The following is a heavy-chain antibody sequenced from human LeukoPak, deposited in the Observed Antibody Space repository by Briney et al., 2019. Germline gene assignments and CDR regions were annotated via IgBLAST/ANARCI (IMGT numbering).Heavy chain of an antibody. D-gene: IGHD3-10*01. J-gene: IGHJ6*02. Sequence: GESLKISCKGSGYSFTTYWIGWVRQMPGKGLEWMGIIYPGDSDPRYSPSFQGQVTISADKSISTAYLQWSSLKASDTAVYYCARHSVLDVRVPTSQYYYALDVWGQGTTVTVSS. CDR3: ARHSVLDVRVPTSQYYYALDV. V-gene: IGHV5-51*01. CDR1: GYSFTTYW. CDR2: IYPGDSDP.